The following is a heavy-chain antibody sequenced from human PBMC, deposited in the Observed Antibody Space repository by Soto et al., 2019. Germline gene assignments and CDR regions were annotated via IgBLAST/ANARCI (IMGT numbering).Heavy chain of an antibody. J-gene: IGHJ4*02. D-gene: IGHD5-12*01. Sequence: GSLRLSXAASGFTFSDYYMSWIRQAPGKGLEWIANMYHDGNTHYNPSLKSRVTMSVDTSKNQFSLKLNSVTAADTAVYYCARESYSGYHSYDYWGQGILVTVSS. V-gene: IGHV4-38-2*02. CDR3: ARESYSGYHSYDY. CDR2: MYHDGNT. CDR1: GFTFSDYY.